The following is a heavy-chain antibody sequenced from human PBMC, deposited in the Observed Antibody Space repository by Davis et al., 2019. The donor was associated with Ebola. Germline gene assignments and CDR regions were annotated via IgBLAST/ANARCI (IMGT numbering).Heavy chain of an antibody. Sequence: GGSLRLSCAASGFTLSSYGMHWVRQAPGRGLEWVAFVRSHGSDDHYADSVKGRFIISRDNSKNTLYLQMNSLRPEDTAVYYCARDSDDYSFDYWGQGTLVTVSS. V-gene: IGHV3-30*02. D-gene: IGHD4-11*01. CDR2: VRSHGSDD. CDR1: GFTLSSYG. CDR3: ARDSDDYSFDY. J-gene: IGHJ4*02.